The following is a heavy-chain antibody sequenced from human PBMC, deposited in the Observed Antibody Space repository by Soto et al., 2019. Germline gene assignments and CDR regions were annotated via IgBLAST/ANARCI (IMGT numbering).Heavy chain of an antibody. Sequence: QVQLVQSGAEVKKPGASVKVSCKASGDTFSGYYIHWVRQAPGQGLEWMGWINSSSGGTNYAQKFQGWVTMTRDTSISTAYMELGRLKSDDTAVYYCVAPWQVHLYLDPWGQGTLVTVSS. CDR1: GDTFSGYY. D-gene: IGHD6-19*01. V-gene: IGHV1-2*04. J-gene: IGHJ5*02. CDR2: INSSSGGT. CDR3: VAPWQVHLYLDP.